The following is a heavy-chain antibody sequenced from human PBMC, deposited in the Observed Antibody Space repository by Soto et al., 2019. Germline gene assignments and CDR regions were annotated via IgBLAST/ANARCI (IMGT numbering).Heavy chain of an antibody. CDR1: GFTFSNAW. J-gene: IGHJ4*01. D-gene: IGHD3-22*01. CDR3: TTDSYITSIIVRFDY. CDR2: VKSKTDGGTT. Sequence: GGSLRLSCAASGFTFSNAWINWVLQTPGKGLEWVGRVKSKTDGGTTDFAAPVKGRFAISRDDSKNMVYLEMNSLKTEDTAIYYCTTDSYITSIIVRFDYRGHGTQVTVSS. V-gene: IGHV3-15*07.